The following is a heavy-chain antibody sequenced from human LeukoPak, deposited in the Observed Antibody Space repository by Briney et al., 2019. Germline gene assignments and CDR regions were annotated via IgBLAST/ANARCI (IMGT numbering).Heavy chain of an antibody. CDR3: ARIGTMIFGDY. D-gene: IGHD3/OR15-3a*01. V-gene: IGHV1-2*02. CDR2: INPSSGDT. J-gene: IGHJ4*02. CDR1: GYSFTAYH. Sequence: ASVKVSCKPSGYSFTAYHLHWVRHAPGQGLEWMGWINPSSGDTRYAQTFQGRVTMTRDTSISTAYMELDSLTSDDTAVYFCARIGTMIFGDYWGQGTLVIVSS.